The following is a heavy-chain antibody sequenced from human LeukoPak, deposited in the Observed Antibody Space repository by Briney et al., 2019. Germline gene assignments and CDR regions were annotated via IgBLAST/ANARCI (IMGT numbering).Heavy chain of an antibody. D-gene: IGHD2-15*01. V-gene: IGHV3-30*03. J-gene: IGHJ6*02. Sequence: PGGSLRLSCAASGFTFSSYGMHWVRQAPGKGLEWVAVISYDGSNKYYADSVKGRFTISRDNSKNTLYLQMNSLRAEDTAVYYCARDPYCSGGSCYFHYYYYYGMDVWGQGTTITVSS. CDR3: ARDPYCSGGSCYFHYYYYYGMDV. CDR2: ISYDGSNK. CDR1: GFTFSSYG.